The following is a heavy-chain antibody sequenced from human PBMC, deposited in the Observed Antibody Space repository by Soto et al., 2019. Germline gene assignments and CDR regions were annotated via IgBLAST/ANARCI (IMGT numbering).Heavy chain of an antibody. J-gene: IGHJ4*02. V-gene: IGHV4-59*01. Sequence: SETLSLTCTVSGGSCSSYYWSWIRQPPGKGLEGIGYIYYSGSTNYNPSLKSRVTISGDTSKNQFSLTLSSGTAAATAVSSSARGNYYDSTGYYHYWGQGTLVTVPS. CDR1: GGSCSSYY. CDR2: IYYSGST. D-gene: IGHD3-22*01. CDR3: ARGNYYDSTGYYHY.